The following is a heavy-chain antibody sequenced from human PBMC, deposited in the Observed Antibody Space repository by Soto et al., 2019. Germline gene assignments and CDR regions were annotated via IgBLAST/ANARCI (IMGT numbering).Heavy chain of an antibody. CDR2: ISYDGSTI. D-gene: IGHD5-12*01. CDR3: AKGPWHLAHGHYFDY. V-gene: IGHV3-30*18. J-gene: IGHJ4*02. Sequence: QVQVVESGGGVVQPGRSLRLSCAASGFTFSSYAMHWVRQAPGKGLEWVAGISYDGSTIYYVDSVKGRFTVSRDNSKNTLYLHMNSLRSEDTAVYSCAKGPWHLAHGHYFDYWGQGTLDTVSS. CDR1: GFTFSSYA.